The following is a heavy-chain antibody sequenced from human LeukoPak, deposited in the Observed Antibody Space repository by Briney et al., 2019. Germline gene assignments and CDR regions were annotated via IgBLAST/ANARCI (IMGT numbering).Heavy chain of an antibody. J-gene: IGHJ4*02. Sequence: GGSLRLSCAGSGFTFSASAMHWVRQVSGKGLEWVGRIRTKTNNYATTYGASVRGRFTVSRDDSKNTAYLQMNNLKTEDTAIYFCSSYDNAGNYYLNYWGQGTLVTVSS. D-gene: IGHD3-22*01. CDR2: IRTKTNNYAT. V-gene: IGHV3-73*01. CDR1: GFTFSASA. CDR3: SSYDNAGNYYLNY.